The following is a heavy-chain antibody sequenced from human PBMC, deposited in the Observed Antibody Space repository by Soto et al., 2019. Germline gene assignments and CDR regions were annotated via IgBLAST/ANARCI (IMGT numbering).Heavy chain of an antibody. J-gene: IGHJ4*02. Sequence: QVQLVESVGGVVQPGTSLRLSCKASGFIFRDYLIHWVRQAPGKGLEWLAVLSFDGTAEFYADSTRGRLTISRDIPKSTTYLVINNVRREDTAVYYCARVATRLQSMEVLEYWGQGTLVTVPS. CDR1: GFIFRDYL. CDR2: LSFDGTAE. CDR3: ARVATRLQSMEVLEY. D-gene: IGHD2-21*02. V-gene: IGHV3-30*03.